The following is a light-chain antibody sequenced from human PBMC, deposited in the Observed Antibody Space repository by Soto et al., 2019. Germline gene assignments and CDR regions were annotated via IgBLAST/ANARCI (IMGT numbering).Light chain of an antibody. J-gene: IGKJ1*01. V-gene: IGKV3-15*01. CDR3: QQYNDNWPT. Sequence: EIVMTQSPATLSVSPGERATLSCRASQSVRTNLAWYQHKPGQSPRLLIYGASNRATGFPARFSGSGSGTEFTLTINGLQSEDFAVYYCQQYNDNWPTFGQGTRW. CDR1: QSVRTN. CDR2: GAS.